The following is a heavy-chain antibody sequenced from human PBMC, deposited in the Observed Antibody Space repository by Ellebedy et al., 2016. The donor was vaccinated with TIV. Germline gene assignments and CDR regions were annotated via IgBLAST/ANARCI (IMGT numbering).Heavy chain of an antibody. CDR3: VKGVVGGRG. D-gene: IGHD3-3*01. CDR1: GFSFHSYA. CDR2: ITSSGDST. Sequence: GESLKISCSASGFSFHSYAMHWVRQAPGTGLECISAITSSGDSTYYADSVEGRFTVSRDNSKNTLYLQMSSLRPEDTAVYYCVKGVVGGRGWGQGTLVTVSS. J-gene: IGHJ4*02. V-gene: IGHV3-64D*09.